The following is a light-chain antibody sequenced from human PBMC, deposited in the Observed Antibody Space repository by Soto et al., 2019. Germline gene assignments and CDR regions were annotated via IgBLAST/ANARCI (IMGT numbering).Light chain of an antibody. V-gene: IGLV2-14*01. Sequence: QSVLTHPASVSGSPGQSITISCTGTSSDVGGYNYVSWYQQHPDRAPKLMIYEVSNRPSGVSNRFSGSKSGNTVSLTISGLQAEDEADYYCSSYTSRTTLVFGTGTKVTVL. CDR1: SSDVGGYNY. CDR2: EVS. CDR3: SSYTSRTTLV. J-gene: IGLJ1*01.